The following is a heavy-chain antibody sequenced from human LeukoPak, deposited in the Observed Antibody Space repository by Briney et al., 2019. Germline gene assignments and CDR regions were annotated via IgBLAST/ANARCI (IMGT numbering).Heavy chain of an antibody. V-gene: IGHV4-59*08. CDR2: IYYSGST. Sequence: SETLSLTCTVSGGSISSYYWSWIRQPPGKGLEWIGHIYYSGSTNYNPSLKSRVTISVDTSKNQFSLKLSSVTAADTAVYYCASGPPLTYYYDSRGDSGLDYWGQGTLVTVSS. CDR1: GGSISSYY. CDR3: ASGPPLTYYYDSRGDSGLDY. J-gene: IGHJ4*02. D-gene: IGHD3-22*01.